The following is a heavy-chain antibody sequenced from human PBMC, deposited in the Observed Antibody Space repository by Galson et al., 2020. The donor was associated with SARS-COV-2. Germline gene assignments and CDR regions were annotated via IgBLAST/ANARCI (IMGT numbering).Heavy chain of an antibody. D-gene: IGHD3-16*02. J-gene: IGHJ4*02. CDR2: IKQDGSGK. CDR1: GFTFNSYW. CDR3: VGSYRYYYFEY. V-gene: IGHV3-7*01. Sequence: SLILSCAASGFTFNSYWMSWVRQAPGKGLEWVANIKQDGSGKYYVDSVKGRFTISRDNAKNSVYLQMNSLRAEDTAVYYCVGSYRYYYFEYWGQGTLVTISS.